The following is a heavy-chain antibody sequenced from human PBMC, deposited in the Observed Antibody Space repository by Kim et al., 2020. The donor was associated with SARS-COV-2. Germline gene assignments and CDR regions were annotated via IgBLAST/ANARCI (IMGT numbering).Heavy chain of an antibody. Sequence: VKGRCTITRDNSKNTLYLKMNSLRAEDTAVYYCARDQSAGYSSSWNDYWGQGTLVTVSS. V-gene: IGHV3-30*07. CDR3: ARDQSAGYSSSWNDY. D-gene: IGHD6-13*01. J-gene: IGHJ4*02.